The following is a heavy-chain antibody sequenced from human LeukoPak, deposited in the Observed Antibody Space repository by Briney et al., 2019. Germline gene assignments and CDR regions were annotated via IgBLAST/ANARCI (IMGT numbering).Heavy chain of an antibody. D-gene: IGHD3-22*01. J-gene: IGHJ4*02. CDR2: ISHDGSDK. V-gene: IGHV3-30*14. CDR3: AKGHTDSSGYYYFDS. CDR1: GFTFSHYA. Sequence: GGSLRLSCAASGFTFSHYALHWVRQAPGKGLEWVALISHDGSDKYYADSVKGRFTVFRDNSKNMLYLQMNSLRVEDTAVYYCAKGHTDSSGYYYFDSWGQGILVTVSS.